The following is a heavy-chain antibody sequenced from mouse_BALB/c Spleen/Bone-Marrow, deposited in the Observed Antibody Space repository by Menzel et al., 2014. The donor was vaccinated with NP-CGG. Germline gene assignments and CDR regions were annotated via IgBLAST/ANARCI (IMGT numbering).Heavy chain of an antibody. V-gene: IGHV1-80*01. CDR1: GYTFSNYW. Sequence: QVQLQQSGAELVRPGSSVKISCKASGYTFSNYWMNWMKQRPGQGLEWIGQIYPGDGDTNYIGKFTGKATLTADKSSSTAYMQLSSLTSEDSAVYFCASRGDYSYAMDYWGHGTSVTVSS. D-gene: IGHD1-1*01. CDR2: IYPGDGDT. CDR3: ASRGDYSYAMDY. J-gene: IGHJ4*01.